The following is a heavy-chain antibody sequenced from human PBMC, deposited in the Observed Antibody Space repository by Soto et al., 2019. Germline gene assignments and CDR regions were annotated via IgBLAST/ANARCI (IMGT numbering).Heavy chain of an antibody. Sequence: SETLSLTCTVSGGSIRSYYCSWMRQPAGKGLEWIGRIYTSGSTNYNPSLKSRVTMSVDTSKNQFSLKLSSVTAADTAVYYCARSTPGDFWSGYPYTIPFDYWGQGTLVTVSS. D-gene: IGHD3-3*01. J-gene: IGHJ4*02. CDR1: GGSIRSYY. CDR3: ARSTPGDFWSGYPYTIPFDY. V-gene: IGHV4-4*07. CDR2: IYTSGST.